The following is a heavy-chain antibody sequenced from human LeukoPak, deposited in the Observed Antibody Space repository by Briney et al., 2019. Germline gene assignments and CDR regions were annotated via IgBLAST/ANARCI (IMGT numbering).Heavy chain of an antibody. Sequence: GGSLRLSCAASGFTFSSYGMHWVRQAPGKGLEWVAVIWYDGSNKYYADSVKGRFTISRDNSKNTLYLQMNSLRAEDTAVYYCAKPRNYYHSEYYFDYWGQGTLVTVSS. J-gene: IGHJ4*02. D-gene: IGHD3-22*01. V-gene: IGHV3-33*06. CDR2: IWYDGSNK. CDR1: GFTFSSYG. CDR3: AKPRNYYHSEYYFDY.